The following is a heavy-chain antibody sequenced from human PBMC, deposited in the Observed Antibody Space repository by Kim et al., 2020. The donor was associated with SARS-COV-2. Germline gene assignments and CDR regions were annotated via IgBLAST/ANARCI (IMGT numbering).Heavy chain of an antibody. V-gene: IGHV4-39*01. Sequence: SETLSLTCTVSGGSISSSSYYWGWIRQPPGKGLEWIGSIYYSGSTYYNPSLKSRVTISVDTSKNQFSLKLSSVTAADTAVYYCARHTMIVVVPAALDYWGQGTLVTVSS. CDR1: GGSISSSSYY. CDR3: ARHTMIVVVPAALDY. CDR2: IYYSGST. D-gene: IGHD2-2*01. J-gene: IGHJ4*02.